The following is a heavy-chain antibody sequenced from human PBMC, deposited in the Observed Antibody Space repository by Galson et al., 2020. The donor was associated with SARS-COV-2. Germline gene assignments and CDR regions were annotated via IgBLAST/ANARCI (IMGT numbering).Heavy chain of an antibody. D-gene: IGHD3-22*01. CDR2: FNSDGSSI. J-gene: IGHJ4*02. CDR1: GFIFSDYW. V-gene: IGHV3-74*01. Sequence: GGSLRLSCAASGFIFSDYWMHWVRQAPGKGLVWVSRFNSDGSSISYADSVKGRFTISRDNAKNTLYLQMNSLRVEDTAVYYCARDGPKKWLGGGSFDYWGQGILVTVSS. CDR3: ARDGPKKWLGGGSFDY.